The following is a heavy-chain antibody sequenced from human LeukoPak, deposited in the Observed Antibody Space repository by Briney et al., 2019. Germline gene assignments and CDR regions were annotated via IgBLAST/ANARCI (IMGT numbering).Heavy chain of an antibody. Sequence: SQTLSLTCAISGDSVSSNSAAWNWIRQSPSRGLEWLGRTYYRSKWYNDYAVSVKSRITINPDTSKNQFSLQLNSVTPEDTAVYYCARDLLISSGWYDLRSGNWFDPWGQGTLVTVSS. V-gene: IGHV6-1*01. J-gene: IGHJ5*02. D-gene: IGHD6-19*01. CDR3: ARDLLISSGWYDLRSGNWFDP. CDR2: TYYRSKWYN. CDR1: GDSVSSNSAA.